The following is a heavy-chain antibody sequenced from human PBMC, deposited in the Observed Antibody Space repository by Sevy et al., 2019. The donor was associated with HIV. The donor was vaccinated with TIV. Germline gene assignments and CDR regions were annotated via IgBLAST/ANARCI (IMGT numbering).Heavy chain of an antibody. Sequence: GESLKISCKGSGYSFTSYWIGWVRQMPGKGLEWMGIIYPGDSDTRYSPSFQGQVTLSADKSISTAYLQWGSLKASDNAMYYCARTTAVAGTKFFDFWGQGTLVTVSS. J-gene: IGHJ4*02. CDR1: GYSFTSYW. V-gene: IGHV5-51*01. CDR2: IYPGDSDT. D-gene: IGHD6-13*01. CDR3: ARTTAVAGTKFFDF.